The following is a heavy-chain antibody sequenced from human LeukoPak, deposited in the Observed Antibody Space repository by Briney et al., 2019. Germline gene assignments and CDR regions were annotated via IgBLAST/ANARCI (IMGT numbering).Heavy chain of an antibody. CDR1: GYTFTSYW. Sequence: GESLKISCKGSGYTFTSYWIAWVRQMPGKVLEWMGIIYPGDSDTRYSPSFQGQVTISADKSISTAYLQWSSLKASDTAMYYCARHSEYGDYGTFDPWGQGTLVTVSS. J-gene: IGHJ5*02. CDR2: IYPGDSDT. V-gene: IGHV5-51*01. CDR3: ARHSEYGDYGTFDP. D-gene: IGHD4-17*01.